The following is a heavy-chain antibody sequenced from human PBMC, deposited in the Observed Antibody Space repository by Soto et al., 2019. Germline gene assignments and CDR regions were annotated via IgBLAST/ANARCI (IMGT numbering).Heavy chain of an antibody. CDR3: AKAMLDHYGMDV. D-gene: IGHD2-2*01. CDR2: ISGSGGST. CDR1: GYTFTSYG. V-gene: IGHV3-23*04. Sequence: VQLVQSGAEVKKPGASVKVSCKASGYTFTSYGISWVRQAPGKGLEWVSAISGSGGSTYYADSVKGRFTISRDNSKNTLYLQMNSLRAEDTAVYYCAKAMLDHYGMDVWGQGTTVTVSS. J-gene: IGHJ6*02.